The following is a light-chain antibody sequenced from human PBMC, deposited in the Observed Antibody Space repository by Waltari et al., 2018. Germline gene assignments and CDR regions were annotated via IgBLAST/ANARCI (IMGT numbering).Light chain of an antibody. V-gene: IGLV3-19*01. CDR1: SLRRYY. J-gene: IGLJ2*01. CDR2: GQN. CDR3: HSRDSSSTRF. Sequence: SSELTQDPTVSVALGQTVRITCQGDSLRRYYPSWSQQRPGQAPILVLYGQNSRPAGSPNRFSGCISGNTASLTITGAQAEDEADYYCHSRDSSSTRFFGGGTRLTV.